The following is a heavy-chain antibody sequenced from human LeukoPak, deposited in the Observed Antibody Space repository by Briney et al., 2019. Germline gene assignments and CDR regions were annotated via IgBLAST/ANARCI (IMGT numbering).Heavy chain of an antibody. J-gene: IGHJ6*02. Sequence: GGSLRLSCAASGFTFSSYDMHWVRQATGKGLEWVSAIGTAGDTYYPGSVKGRFTISRENAKNSLYLQMNSLRAGDTAVYYCARGGSSGWYLYYYYGMDVWGQGTTVTVSS. V-gene: IGHV3-13*01. CDR1: GFTFSSYD. CDR2: IGTAGDT. D-gene: IGHD6-19*01. CDR3: ARGGSSGWYLYYYYGMDV.